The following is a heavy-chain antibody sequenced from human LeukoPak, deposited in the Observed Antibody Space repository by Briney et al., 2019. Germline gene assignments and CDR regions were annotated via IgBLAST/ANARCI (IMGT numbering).Heavy chain of an antibody. CDR3: ARTTEGGYTYDYFYYYYMDG. V-gene: IGHV3-30*04. Sequence: GGSLRLSCAASGFTFSSYAMHWVRQAPGKGLEWVTVISYDGNNKYDADSVKGRFTICRDNSKNTLYLQMNSLRAEDTAVYYCARTTEGGYTYDYFYYYYMDGWGKGTTVTISS. D-gene: IGHD5-18*01. CDR1: GFTFSSYA. CDR2: ISYDGNNK. J-gene: IGHJ6*03.